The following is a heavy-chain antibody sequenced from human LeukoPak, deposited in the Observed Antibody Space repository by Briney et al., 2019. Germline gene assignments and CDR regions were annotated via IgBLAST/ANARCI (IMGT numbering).Heavy chain of an antibody. J-gene: IGHJ3*02. D-gene: IGHD2-15*01. Sequence: ASVKVSCKASGYTFTDYYMHWVRQAPGQGLEWMGWINPNSGGTNYAQKFQGRVTMTRDTSISTAYMELSGLRSDDTAVYYCASGREYCSGGSCYSSDDAFDIWGQGTMVTVSS. CDR3: ASGREYCSGGSCYSSDDAFDI. CDR1: GYTFTDYY. V-gene: IGHV1-2*02. CDR2: INPNSGGT.